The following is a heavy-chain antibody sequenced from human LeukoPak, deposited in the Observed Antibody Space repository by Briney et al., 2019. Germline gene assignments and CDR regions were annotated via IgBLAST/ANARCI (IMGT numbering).Heavy chain of an antibody. Sequence: GGSLRLSCAASGFTFSSYGMHWVRQAPGKGLEWVAVISYDGSNKYYADSVKGRFTISRDNSKNTLYLQMNSLRAEDTAVYYCANSDYGDWGQGTLVTVSS. D-gene: IGHD4-17*01. CDR3: ANSDYGD. V-gene: IGHV3-30*18. CDR1: GFTFSSYG. CDR2: ISYDGSNK. J-gene: IGHJ4*02.